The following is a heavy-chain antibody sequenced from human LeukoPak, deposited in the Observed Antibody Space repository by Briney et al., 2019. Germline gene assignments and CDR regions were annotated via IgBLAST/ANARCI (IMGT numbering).Heavy chain of an antibody. V-gene: IGHV1-3*01. CDR3: ARSFPYYYDSNYFDY. D-gene: IGHD3-22*01. Sequence: ASVKVSCKASGYTFTSYAMHWMRQAPGQRLEWMGWINAGNGNTKYSQKFQGRVTITRDTSASTAYMELSSLRSEDTAVYYCARSFPYYYDSNYFDYWGQGTLVTVSS. CDR1: GYTFTSYA. CDR2: INAGNGNT. J-gene: IGHJ4*02.